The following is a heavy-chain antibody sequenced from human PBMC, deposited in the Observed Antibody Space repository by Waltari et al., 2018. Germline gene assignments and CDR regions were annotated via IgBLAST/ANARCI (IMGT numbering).Heavy chain of an antibody. CDR1: GGSFSGYY. J-gene: IGHJ5*02. CDR3: ARGRYGSGSYFDP. V-gene: IGHV4-34*01. Sequence: QVQLQQWGAGLLKPSETLSLTCAVYGGSFSGYYWSWIRQPPGKGLEWIGEINHSGSTNDNPSLKSRVTISVDTSKNQFSLKLSSVTAADTAVYYCARGRYGSGSYFDPWGQGTLVTVSS. D-gene: IGHD3-10*01. CDR2: INHSGST.